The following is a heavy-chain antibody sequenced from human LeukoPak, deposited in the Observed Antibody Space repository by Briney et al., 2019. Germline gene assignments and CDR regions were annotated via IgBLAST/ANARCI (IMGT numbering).Heavy chain of an antibody. CDR2: ISSSSSTI. J-gene: IGHJ5*02. CDR3: AKDRYDFWTSRFDP. V-gene: IGHV3-48*01. D-gene: IGHD3-3*01. CDR1: GFTFSSYS. Sequence: GGSLRLSCAASGFTFSSYSMNWVRQAPGKGLEWVSYISSSSSTIYYADSVKGRFTISRDNAKNSLYLQMNSLRAEDTAVYYCAKDRYDFWTSRFDPWGQGTLVTVSS.